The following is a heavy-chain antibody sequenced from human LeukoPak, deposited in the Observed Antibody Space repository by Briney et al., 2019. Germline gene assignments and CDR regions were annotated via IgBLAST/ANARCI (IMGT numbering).Heavy chain of an antibody. D-gene: IGHD2-15*01. CDR1: GYTFTGYY. CDR3: ARASPAVSHSFYYYMDV. V-gene: IGHV1-2*02. J-gene: IGHJ6*03. Sequence: ASLKVSCKASGYTFTGYYMHWVRQAPGQGLEWMGWINPNSGGTNYAQKFQGRVTMTRDTSISTAYMELSRLRSDDTAVYYCARASPAVSHSFYYYMDVWGKGTTVTVSS. CDR2: INPNSGGT.